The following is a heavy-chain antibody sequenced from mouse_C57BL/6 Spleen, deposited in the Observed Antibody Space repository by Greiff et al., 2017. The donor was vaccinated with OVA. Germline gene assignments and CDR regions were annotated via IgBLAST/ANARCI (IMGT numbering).Heavy chain of an antibody. V-gene: IGHV1-15*01. CDR1: GYTFTDYE. J-gene: IGHJ4*01. CDR2: IDPETGGT. CDR3: TREDYGNYPYYAMDY. Sequence: VQLQESGAELVRPGASVTLSCKASGYTFTDYEMHWVKQTPVHGLEWIGAIDPETGGTAYNQKFKGKAILTADKSSSTAYMELRSLTSEDSAVYYCTREDYGNYPYYAMDYWGQGTSVTVSS. D-gene: IGHD2-1*01.